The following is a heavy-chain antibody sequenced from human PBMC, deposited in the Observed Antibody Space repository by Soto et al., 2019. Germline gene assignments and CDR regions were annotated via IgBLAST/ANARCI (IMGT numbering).Heavy chain of an antibody. J-gene: IGHJ4*01. Sequence: GSLRLSCAASGFTFSSYGRHWVRQAPGKGLEWVAVISYDGSNKYYADSVKGRFTIARDNSKNTLYLQMNSLRAEDTAVYFCTRAVWFGELFAFGYWGQGTVVTVSS. CDR1: GFTFSSYG. CDR3: TRAVWFGELFAFGY. V-gene: IGHV3-30*03. D-gene: IGHD3-10*01. CDR2: ISYDGSNK.